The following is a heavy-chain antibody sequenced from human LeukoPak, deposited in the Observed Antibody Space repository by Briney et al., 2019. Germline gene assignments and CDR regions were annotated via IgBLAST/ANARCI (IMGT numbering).Heavy chain of an antibody. V-gene: IGHV3-66*01. CDR2: IYSGGST. Sequence: GGSLRLSCAASGFTVSSNYMSWVRQAPGKGLEWVSVIYSGGSTYYADSVKGRFTISRDNSKNTLYLQMNSLRAEDTAVYYCAREEPSIAARGAFDIWGQGTMVTVSS. CDR1: GFTVSSNY. J-gene: IGHJ3*02. CDR3: AREEPSIAARGAFDI. D-gene: IGHD6-6*01.